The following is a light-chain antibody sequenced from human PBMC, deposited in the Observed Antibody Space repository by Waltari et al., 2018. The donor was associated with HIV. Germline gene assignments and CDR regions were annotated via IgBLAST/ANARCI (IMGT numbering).Light chain of an antibody. CDR2: KNY. Sequence: QSVLTQPPSASGTPGQRGNISCSGSSSNIGKDNVYWDQQPPGTAPKLLIYKNYQRPSGVPDRFSGSKSGTSASLAISGLRSEDEADYYCTGWDASLNEYVFGSGTKVTVL. CDR3: TGWDASLNEYV. J-gene: IGLJ1*01. CDR1: SSNIGKDN. V-gene: IGLV1-47*01.